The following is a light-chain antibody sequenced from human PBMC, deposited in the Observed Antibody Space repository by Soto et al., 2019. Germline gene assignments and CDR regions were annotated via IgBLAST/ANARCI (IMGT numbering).Light chain of an antibody. Sequence: DIVMTQSPDSLTVSLGERATINCKSSQSVLYSSNNKNYLAWYQQKPGQPPKLLIYWASTRESGVPDRFSGSGSGTDFTLTISSLQAEDVAVYYCQQYSSTPFTFGPGTQVDIK. CDR2: WAS. CDR3: QQYSSTPFT. CDR1: QSVLYSSNNKNY. J-gene: IGKJ3*01. V-gene: IGKV4-1*01.